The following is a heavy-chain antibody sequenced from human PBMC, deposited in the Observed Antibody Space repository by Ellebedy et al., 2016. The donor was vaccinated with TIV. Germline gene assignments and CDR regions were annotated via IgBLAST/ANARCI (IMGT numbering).Heavy chain of an antibody. Sequence: MPSETLSLTCSVSGTSISSGGFYWTWIRQHPGKGLEWIGGSTYQNTSLKSRVTISVDTSKNQFSLKLNSVTAADTAMYFCARDFAHCTSLTCAWGGVFDMWGLGTMVTVSS. J-gene: IGHJ3*02. V-gene: IGHV4-31*03. CDR2: GST. CDR1: GTSISSGGFY. CDR3: ARDFAHCTSLTCAWGGVFDM. D-gene: IGHD2-8*01.